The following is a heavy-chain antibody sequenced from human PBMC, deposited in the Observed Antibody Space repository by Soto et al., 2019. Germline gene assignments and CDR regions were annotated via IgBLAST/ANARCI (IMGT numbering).Heavy chain of an antibody. D-gene: IGHD3-22*01. V-gene: IGHV3-30-3*01. CDR3: ARPLVVVGSRPYYGLDV. CDR2: ISYDGSNK. Sequence: GGSLRLSCAASGFTFSSYAMHWVRQAPSKGLEWVAVISYDGSNKYYADSVKGRFTISRDNSKNTPYLQMDSLRAEDTAIYYCARPLVVVGSRPYYGLDVWGQGTTVTVSS. J-gene: IGHJ6*02. CDR1: GFTFSSYA.